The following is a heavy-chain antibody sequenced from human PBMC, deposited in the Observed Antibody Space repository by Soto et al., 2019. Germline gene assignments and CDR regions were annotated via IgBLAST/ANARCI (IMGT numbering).Heavy chain of an antibody. CDR3: ARVPSP. Sequence: SETLSLTCAVSGGSISSGGYSWSWIRQPPGKGLEWIGYIYHNGSPYYNPSLKSRVTISVDRSKNQFSLKLSSVTAADTAVYYCARVPSPWGQGTLVTVSS. CDR2: IYHNGSP. CDR1: GGSISSGGYS. J-gene: IGHJ5*02. V-gene: IGHV4-30-2*01.